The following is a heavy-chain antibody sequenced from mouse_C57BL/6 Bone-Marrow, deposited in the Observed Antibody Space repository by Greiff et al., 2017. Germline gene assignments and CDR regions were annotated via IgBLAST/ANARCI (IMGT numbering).Heavy chain of an antibody. V-gene: IGHV1-4*01. D-gene: IGHD2-1*01. CDR2: INPSSGYT. CDR3: ARVYYGNYDY. Sequence: QVQLQQSGAELARPGASVKMSCKASGYTFTSYTMHWVKQRPGQGLEWIGYINPSSGYTKYNQKFKDKATLTADESSSTAYMQLSSLTSEDSAVYYCARVYYGNYDYWGQGTTLTVSS. CDR1: GYTFTSYT. J-gene: IGHJ2*01.